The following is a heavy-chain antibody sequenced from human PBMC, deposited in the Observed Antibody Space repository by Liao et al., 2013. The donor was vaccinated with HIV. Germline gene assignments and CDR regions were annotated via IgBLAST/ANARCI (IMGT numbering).Heavy chain of an antibody. CDR3: ATTYSSSWYRLDY. CDR2: IYYSGST. V-gene: IGHV4-34*01. CDR1: GGSFSSYY. J-gene: IGHJ4*02. D-gene: IGHD6-13*01. Sequence: QVQLQQWGAGLLKPSETLSLTCAVYGGSFSSYYWGWIRQPPGKGLEWIGSIYYSGSTYYNPSLKSRVTISVDTSKNQFSLKLSSVTAADTAVYYCATTYSSSWYRLDYWGQGTLVTVSS.